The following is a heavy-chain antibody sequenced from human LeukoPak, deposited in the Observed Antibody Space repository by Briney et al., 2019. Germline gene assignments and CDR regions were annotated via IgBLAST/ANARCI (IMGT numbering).Heavy chain of an antibody. CDR1: GYTFTGYY. CDR3: ARTYYDFWSGYYTFDY. CDR2: INPNSGGT. V-gene: IGHV1-2*02. Sequence: ASVKVSCKASGYTFTGYYMHWVRQAPGQGLEWMGWINPNSGGTNYAQKFQGRVTMTRDTSISTAYMELSRLRSEDTAVYYCARTYYDFWSGYYTFDYWGQGTLVTVSS. D-gene: IGHD3-3*01. J-gene: IGHJ4*02.